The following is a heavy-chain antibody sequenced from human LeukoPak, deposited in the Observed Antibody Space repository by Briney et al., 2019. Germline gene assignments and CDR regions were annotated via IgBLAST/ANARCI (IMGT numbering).Heavy chain of an antibody. D-gene: IGHD3-9*01. CDR2: IYYSGST. CDR1: GGSISSYY. V-gene: IGHV4-59*01. J-gene: IGHJ6*02. Sequence: PSETLSLTCTVSGGSISSYYWSWIRQPPGKGLEWIGYIYYSGSTNYNPSLKSRITISVDTSKNQFSLKLSFVTAADTAVYYCARLAYYDILTGYYNPYYYYYGMDVWGQGTTVTVSS. CDR3: ARLAYYDILTGYYNPYYYYYGMDV.